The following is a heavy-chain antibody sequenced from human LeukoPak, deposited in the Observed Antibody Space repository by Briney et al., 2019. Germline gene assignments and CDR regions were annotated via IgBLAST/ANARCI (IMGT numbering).Heavy chain of an antibody. CDR3: AKGYSSVAGPRYYYYGMAV. CDR1: GFTFDDYA. CDR2: ISWDGGST. J-gene: IGHJ6*02. V-gene: IGHV3-43D*03. D-gene: IGHD6-19*01. Sequence: GGSLRLSCAASGFTFDDYAMHWVRQAPGKGLEWVSLISWDGGSTYYADSVKGRFTISRDNSKNSLYLQMNSLRADDTALYYCAKGYSSVAGPRYYYYGMAVWGQRTTVTVSS.